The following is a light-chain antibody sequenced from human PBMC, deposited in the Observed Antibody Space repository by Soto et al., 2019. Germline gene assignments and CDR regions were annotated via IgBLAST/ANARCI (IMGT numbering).Light chain of an antibody. J-gene: IGKJ4*01. CDR3: QHYNNLWG. V-gene: IGKV3-15*01. Sequence: EIVMTQSPATLSVSPEESVTLSCRASQSVRSNLAWYQQKPGQVPRVLIYGASTRAIGIPDRFSGSGSGTEFTLTISSLQSEDFAVYYCQHYNNLWGFGGGTKVEIK. CDR2: GAS. CDR1: QSVRSN.